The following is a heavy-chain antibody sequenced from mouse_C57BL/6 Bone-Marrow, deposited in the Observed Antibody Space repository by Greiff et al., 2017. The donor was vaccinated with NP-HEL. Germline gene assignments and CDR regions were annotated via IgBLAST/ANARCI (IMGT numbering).Heavy chain of an antibody. J-gene: IGHJ2*01. CDR3: ARGKSCGSFFDY. CDR1: GYTFSTSW. CDR2: IYPGDGDT. V-gene: IGHV1-82*01. D-gene: IGHD1-1*02. Sequence: QVQLQQSGPELVKPGASVKISCKASGYTFSTSWMNWMKQRPGKGLEWIGRIYPGDGDTHYSGNFEGQASLTADKSSNSAYMQLRSLTSEDSAVYVCARGKSCGSFFDYWGQGTTLTVSS.